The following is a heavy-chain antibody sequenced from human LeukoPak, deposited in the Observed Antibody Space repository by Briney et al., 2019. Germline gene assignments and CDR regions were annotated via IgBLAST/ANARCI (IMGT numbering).Heavy chain of an antibody. Sequence: SETLSLTCTVSGGSISSGGYYWSWIRQHPGKGLEWIGYIYYSGSTYYDPSLKSRVTISVDTSKNQFSLKLSSVTAADTAVYYCARDGGSDSYGSYYFDYWGQGTLVTVSS. D-gene: IGHD5-18*01. CDR2: IYYSGST. V-gene: IGHV4-31*03. J-gene: IGHJ4*02. CDR3: ARDGGSDSYGSYYFDY. CDR1: GGSISSGGYY.